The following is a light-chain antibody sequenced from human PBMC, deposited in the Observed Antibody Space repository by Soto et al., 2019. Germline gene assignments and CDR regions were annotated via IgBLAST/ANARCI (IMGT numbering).Light chain of an antibody. J-gene: IGLJ1*01. CDR1: SSNIGAGYD. CDR3: QSYDSSLSGPRV. V-gene: IGLV1-40*01. CDR2: GNS. Sequence: QSALTQPPSVSGAPGQRVTISCTGSSSNIGAGYDVHWYQQLPGTAPKLLIYGNSNRPSGVPDRFSGSKSGTSASLAITGLQAEDEADYYCQSYDSSLSGPRVFGTGTKVTVL.